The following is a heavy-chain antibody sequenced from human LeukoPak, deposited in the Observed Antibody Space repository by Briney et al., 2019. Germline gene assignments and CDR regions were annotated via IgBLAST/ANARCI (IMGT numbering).Heavy chain of an antibody. J-gene: IGHJ3*02. CDR1: GYSFTSYG. Sequence: ASVKVSCKASGYSFTSYGISWVRQAPGQGLEWMGWISGLNGDTKYAQKLQGRVTMTTDTSTSTAYMELSSLRSEDTAVYYCARSITMVRGVIIWDDAFDIWGQGTMVTVSS. CDR3: ARSITMVRGVIIWDDAFDI. D-gene: IGHD3-10*01. CDR2: ISGLNGDT. V-gene: IGHV1-18*01.